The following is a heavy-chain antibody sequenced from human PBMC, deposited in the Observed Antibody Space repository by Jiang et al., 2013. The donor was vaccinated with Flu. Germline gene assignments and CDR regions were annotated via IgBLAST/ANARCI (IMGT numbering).Heavy chain of an antibody. V-gene: IGHV3-30-3*01. CDR1: GFTFSSYA. J-gene: IGHJ4*02. D-gene: IGHD3-22*01. Sequence: SLRLSCAASGFTFSSYAMHWVRQAPGKGLEWVAVISYDGSNKYYADSVKGRFTISRDNSKNTLYLQMNSLRAEDTAVYYCARDKSITMIVVADYYFDYWGQGTLVTVSS. CDR3: ARDKSITMIVVADYYFDY. CDR2: ISYDGSNK.